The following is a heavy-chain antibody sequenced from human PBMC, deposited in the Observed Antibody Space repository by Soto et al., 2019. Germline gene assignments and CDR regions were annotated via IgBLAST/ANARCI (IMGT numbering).Heavy chain of an antibody. D-gene: IGHD6-6*01. CDR3: AKSITAPPFDY. J-gene: IGHJ4*02. V-gene: IGHV3-23*01. CDR1: GFTFSSYA. Sequence: GGSLRLSCTASGFTFSSYAMSWVRQAPGKGLEWVSAISGSGGNTYYADSVKGRFTISRDNSKNTLYLQMNSLRAEDTAVYYSAKSITAPPFDYWGQGALVTVSP. CDR2: ISGSGGNT.